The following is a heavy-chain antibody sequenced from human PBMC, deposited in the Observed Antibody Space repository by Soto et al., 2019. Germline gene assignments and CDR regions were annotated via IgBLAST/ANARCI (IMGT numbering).Heavy chain of an antibody. V-gene: IGHV4-31*03. Sequence: PSETLSLTCTVSGGSISSGGYYWSWIRQHPGKGLEWIGYIYYSGSTYYNPSLKSRVTISVDTSKNQFSLKLSSVTAADTAVYYCARDVLGYSYGYASYGMDVWGQGTTVTVSS. CDR2: IYYSGST. CDR3: ARDVLGYSYGYASYGMDV. J-gene: IGHJ6*02. CDR1: GGSISSGGYY. D-gene: IGHD5-18*01.